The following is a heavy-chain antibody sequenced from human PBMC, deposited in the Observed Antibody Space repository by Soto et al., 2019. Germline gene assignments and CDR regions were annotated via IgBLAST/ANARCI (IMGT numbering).Heavy chain of an antibody. CDR3: ARARSYGDYAAYYFDY. CDR1: GYTFTSYD. J-gene: IGHJ4*02. CDR2: MNPNSGNT. V-gene: IGHV1-8*01. D-gene: IGHD4-17*01. Sequence: GASVKVSCKASGYTFTSYDINWVRQATGQGLEWMGWMNPNSGNTGYAQKFQGRVTMTRNTSISTAYMELSSLRSEDTAVYYCARARSYGDYAAYYFDYWGQGTLVTVS.